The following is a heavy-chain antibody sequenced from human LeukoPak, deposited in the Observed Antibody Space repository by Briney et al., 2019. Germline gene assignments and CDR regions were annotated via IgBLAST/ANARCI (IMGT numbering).Heavy chain of an antibody. D-gene: IGHD2-8*01. CDR2: IYPDDSDT. V-gene: IGHV5-51*01. CDR1: GYSFASSW. Sequence: GESLKISCKGSGYSFASSWIGWVRQMPGKGLEWMGIIYPDDSDTRYSPSFEGQITISVDKSISTAYLQWSSLKASDTAVYYCARHGHCTNGVSYSNYYYHMDVWGKGTTVTVSS. CDR3: ARHGHCTNGVSYSNYYYHMDV. J-gene: IGHJ6*03.